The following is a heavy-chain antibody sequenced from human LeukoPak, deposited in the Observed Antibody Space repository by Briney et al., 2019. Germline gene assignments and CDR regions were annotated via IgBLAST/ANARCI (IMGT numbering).Heavy chain of an antibody. D-gene: IGHD2-15*01. J-gene: IGHJ3*02. CDR3: ASHPYCSGGTCSAFDI. CDR1: GYSFTTYW. CDR2: IYPGDSDT. V-gene: IGHV5-51*01. Sequence: SGESLKISCKVSGYSFTTYWIGWVRQMPGKGLEWMGIIYPGDSDTRYSPSFQGQVTISADKSISTAYLQWSSLKASDTAMYYCASHPYCSGGTCSAFDIWGQGTMVTVSS.